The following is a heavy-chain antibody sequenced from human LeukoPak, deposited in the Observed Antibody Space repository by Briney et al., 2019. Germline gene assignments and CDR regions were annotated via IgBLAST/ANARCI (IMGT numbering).Heavy chain of an antibody. Sequence: GGSLRLSCAASGFIFSNYAMSWVRQAPGKGLEWVSGIRGSGSSTYYADSVKGRFTISRADSKNTLYLQMNSLRAEDTAVYYCAKAGQQLVYDPKFDYWGRGTLVTVSS. CDR3: AKAGQQLVYDPKFDY. D-gene: IGHD6-6*01. V-gene: IGHV3-23*01. CDR2: IRGSGSST. CDR1: GFIFSNYA. J-gene: IGHJ4*02.